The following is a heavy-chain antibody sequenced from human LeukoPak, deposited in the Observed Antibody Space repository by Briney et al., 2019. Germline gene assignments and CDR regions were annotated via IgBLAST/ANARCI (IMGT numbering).Heavy chain of an antibody. CDR3: ARDRWEPADNYYYMDV. Sequence: PSETLSLTCAVSGGSISSGYYWSWIRQPPGKGLEWIGSIYHSGSAYYNPSLKSRVIILLDTSKNQFSLKLSSVTAADTAVYHCARDRWEPADNYYYMDVWGKGTTVTVSS. D-gene: IGHD1-26*01. J-gene: IGHJ6*03. CDR2: IYHSGSA. CDR1: GGSISSGYY. V-gene: IGHV4-38-2*02.